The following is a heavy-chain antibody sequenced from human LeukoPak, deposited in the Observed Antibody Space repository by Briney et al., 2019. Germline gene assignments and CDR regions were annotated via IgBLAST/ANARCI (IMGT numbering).Heavy chain of an antibody. V-gene: IGHV4-39*01. CDR2: IYYSGST. J-gene: IGHJ4*02. Sequence: SETLSLTCTVSGGSISSSSYYWGWIRQPPGKGLEWIGSIYYSGSTYYNPSPKSRVTISVDTSKNQFSLKLSSVTAADTAVYYCARLLCSGGSCYSSYFDYWGQGTLVTVSS. CDR1: GGSISSSSYY. D-gene: IGHD2-15*01. CDR3: ARLLCSGGSCYSSYFDY.